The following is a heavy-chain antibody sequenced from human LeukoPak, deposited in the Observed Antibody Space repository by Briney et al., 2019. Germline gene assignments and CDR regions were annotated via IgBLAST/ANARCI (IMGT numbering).Heavy chain of an antibody. CDR3: ARWYSSGWAFDY. V-gene: IGHV4-59*08. CDR2: IHYSGST. Sequence: SETLSLTCTVSGGTISSYYWNWIRQPPGKGLEWIGYIHYSGSTKYNPSLKSRVTISVDTTKNQFSLKLSSVTAADTAVYYCARWYSSGWAFDYWGQGTLVTVSS. D-gene: IGHD6-19*01. J-gene: IGHJ4*02. CDR1: GGTISSYY.